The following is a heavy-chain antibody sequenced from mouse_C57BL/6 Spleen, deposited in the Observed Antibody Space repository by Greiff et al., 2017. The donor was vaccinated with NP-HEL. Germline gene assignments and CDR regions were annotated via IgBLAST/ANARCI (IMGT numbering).Heavy chain of an antibody. J-gene: IGHJ2*01. CDR3: AKTSGFITTVVDYFDY. D-gene: IGHD1-1*01. Sequence: VKLQESGPGLVAPSQSLSITCTVSGFSLTSYGVSWVRQPPGKGLEWLGVIWGDGSTNYHSALISRLSISKDNSKSQVFLKLNSLQTDDTATYYCAKTSGFITTVVDYFDYWGQGTTLTVSS. V-gene: IGHV2-3*01. CDR2: IWGDGST. CDR1: GFSLTSYG.